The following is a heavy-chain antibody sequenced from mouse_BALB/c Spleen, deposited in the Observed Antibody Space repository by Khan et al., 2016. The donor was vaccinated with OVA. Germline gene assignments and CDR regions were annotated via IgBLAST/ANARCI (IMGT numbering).Heavy chain of an antibody. D-gene: IGHD1-2*01. CDR3: ARRNYFGYTFAY. V-gene: IGHV1-77*01. J-gene: IGHJ3*01. Sequence: QVQLKQSGAELARPGASVKLSCKASGYTFTDYYINWVKQRTGQGLEWIGEISPGSGDTYYNEKFKGKATLTADKSSRTTYRQLSSLTSEASAVYFCARRNYFGYTFAYWGQGTLVTVSA. CDR2: ISPGSGDT. CDR1: GYTFTDYY.